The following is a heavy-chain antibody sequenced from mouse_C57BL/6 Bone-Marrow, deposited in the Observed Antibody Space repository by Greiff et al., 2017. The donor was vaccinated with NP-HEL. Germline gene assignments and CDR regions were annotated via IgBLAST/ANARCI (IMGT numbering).Heavy chain of an antibody. Sequence: EVQGVESGGDLVKPGGSLKLSCAASGFTFSSYGMSWVRQTPDKRLEWVATISSGGSYTYYPDSVKGRFTISRDNAKNTLYLQMSSLKSEDTAMYYCAREGWLGAYWGQGTLVTVSA. D-gene: IGHD2-3*01. CDR2: ISSGGSYT. CDR3: AREGWLGAY. J-gene: IGHJ3*01. V-gene: IGHV5-6*01. CDR1: GFTFSSYG.